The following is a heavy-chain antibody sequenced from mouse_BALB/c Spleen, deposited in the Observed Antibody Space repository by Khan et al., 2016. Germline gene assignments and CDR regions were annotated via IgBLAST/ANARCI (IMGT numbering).Heavy chain of an antibody. CDR3: ARECVTTVVAKGLDY. CDR1: GYAFTSYN. J-gene: IGHJ2*01. Sequence: VQLKQSGPELVKPGASVKVSCKASGYAFTSYNMYWVKQSHGKSLEWIGYIDPYNGGTNYNQNFKGKATLTVDTSSSTAYLHLNSLTSEDSAVYYCARECVTTVVAKGLDYWGQGTTLTVSS. CDR2: IDPYNGGT. D-gene: IGHD1-1*01. V-gene: IGHV1S135*01.